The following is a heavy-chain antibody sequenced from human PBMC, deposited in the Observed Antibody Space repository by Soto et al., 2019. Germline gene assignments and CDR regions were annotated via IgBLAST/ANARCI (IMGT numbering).Heavy chain of an antibody. CDR2: FHNTGST. Sequence: QVQLQESGPGLVKPSETLSLTCTVSGASVSSGRYYWSWIRQPPGRGLEFIAYFHNTGSTKYNPSLQSRVTITLDTSRNLVSLRLTSVTAADTAVYYCASRPSVLGVPAVDYWGQGTLVTVSS. V-gene: IGHV4-61*01. CDR3: ASRPSVLGVPAVDY. CDR1: GASVSSGRYY. J-gene: IGHJ4*02. D-gene: IGHD2-2*01.